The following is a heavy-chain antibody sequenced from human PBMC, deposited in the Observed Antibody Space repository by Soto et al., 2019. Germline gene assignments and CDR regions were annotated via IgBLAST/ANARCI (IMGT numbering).Heavy chain of an antibody. V-gene: IGHV4-34*01. Sequence: SETLSLTCTVYGGSFSGYYWSWIRQPPGKGLEWIGEINHSGSTNYNPSLKSRVTISVDTSKNQFSLKLSSVTAADTAVYYCARGCFKYYDILTRNWFDPWGQGTLVTVSS. J-gene: IGHJ5*02. CDR2: INHSGST. CDR1: GGSFSGYY. CDR3: ARGCFKYYDILTRNWFDP. D-gene: IGHD3-9*01.